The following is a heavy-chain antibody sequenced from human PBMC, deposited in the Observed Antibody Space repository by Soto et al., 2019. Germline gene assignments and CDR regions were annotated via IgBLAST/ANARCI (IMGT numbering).Heavy chain of an antibody. J-gene: IGHJ4*02. CDR3: ARHGPFTVVFGVVDY. V-gene: IGHV4-59*08. D-gene: IGHD3-10*02. CDR1: GGSISSYY. Sequence: QVQLQESGPGLVKPSETLSLTCTVSGGSISSYYWSWIRQPPGKGLEWIGYIYYSGSTNYNPSLKSRATISVDTSKTQFSLKLSSVTAADTAVYYCARHGPFTVVFGVVDYWGQGTLVTVSS. CDR2: IYYSGST.